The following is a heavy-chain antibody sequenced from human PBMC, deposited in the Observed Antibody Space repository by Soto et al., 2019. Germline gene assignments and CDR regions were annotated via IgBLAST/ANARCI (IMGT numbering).Heavy chain of an antibody. D-gene: IGHD6-19*01. CDR3: TTVDAVVLN. J-gene: IGHJ4*02. V-gene: IGHV3-15*01. Sequence: EVQLVESGGGLVKPGGSLRLSCAASGFTFNNAWMSWVRQAPGGGLEGVGRIKRNIDGGTTDYAAPVKGRFAISRDDSNSILYLQMNSLKSEDTAVYYCTTVDAVVLNWGQGILVTVSS. CDR2: IKRNIDGGTT. CDR1: GFTFNNAW.